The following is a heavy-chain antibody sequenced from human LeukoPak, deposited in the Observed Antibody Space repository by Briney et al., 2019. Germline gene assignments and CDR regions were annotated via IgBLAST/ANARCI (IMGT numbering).Heavy chain of an antibody. V-gene: IGHV4-59*12. CDR2: IYYSGST. CDR1: GGSISSYY. Sequence: PSETLSLTCTVSGGSISSYYWSWIQQPPGKGLEWIGYIYYSGSTNYNPSLKSRVTISVDTSKNQFSLKLSSVTAADTAVYYCARRKLYYYDSSGYRNWFDPWGQGTLVTVSS. D-gene: IGHD3-22*01. CDR3: ARRKLYYYDSSGYRNWFDP. J-gene: IGHJ5*02.